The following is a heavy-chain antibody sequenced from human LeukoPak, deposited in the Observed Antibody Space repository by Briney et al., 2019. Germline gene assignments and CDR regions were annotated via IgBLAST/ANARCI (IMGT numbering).Heavy chain of an antibody. Sequence: SGGSLRLSCAASGFTFSSYTMNWVRQAPGKGPEWVSSITSSSSYIYYADSVKGRFTISGDNARNSLYLQMNSLRAEDTALYYCARDGDTVLTRGYYYYMDAWGKGTTVTVSS. CDR1: GFTFSSYT. CDR3: ARDGDTVLTRGYYYYMDA. CDR2: ITSSSSYI. J-gene: IGHJ6*03. V-gene: IGHV3-21*01. D-gene: IGHD4-23*01.